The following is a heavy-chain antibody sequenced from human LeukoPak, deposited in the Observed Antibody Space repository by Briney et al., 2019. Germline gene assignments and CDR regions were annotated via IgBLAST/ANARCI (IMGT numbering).Heavy chain of an antibody. CDR1: GYTFTGYY. CDR2: INPNSGGT. J-gene: IGHJ6*02. CDR3: ARGYSGSYYYYYGMDV. V-gene: IGHV1-2*04. D-gene: IGHD1-26*01. Sequence: ASVKVSCKASGYTFTGYYMHWVRQAPGQGLEWMGRINPNSGGTNYAQKFQGWVTMTRDTSISTAYMELSRLRSDDTAVYYCARGYSGSYYYYYGMDVWGQGTTVTVSS.